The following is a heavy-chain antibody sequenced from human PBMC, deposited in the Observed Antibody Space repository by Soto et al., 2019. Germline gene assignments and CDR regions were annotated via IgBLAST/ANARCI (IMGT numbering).Heavy chain of an antibody. CDR2: FDPEDGET. CDR1: GYTLTELS. J-gene: IGHJ3*01. Sequence: ASVKVSCKVSGYTLTELSMHWVRQAPGKGLEWMGGFDPEDGETIYAQKFQGRVTMTEDTSTDTAYMELSSLRSEDTAVYYCALYYYEFLSGPDAFELWGQGKMVTVSS. CDR3: ALYYYEFLSGPDAFEL. V-gene: IGHV1-24*01. D-gene: IGHD3-3*01.